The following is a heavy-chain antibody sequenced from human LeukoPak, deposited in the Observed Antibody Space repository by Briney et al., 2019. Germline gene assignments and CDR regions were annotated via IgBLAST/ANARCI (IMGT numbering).Heavy chain of an antibody. CDR2: MSTDSGNT. Sequence: ASVKASCKASGYTFTSYDTNWVRQATGQGLEWMGWMSTDSGNTGYAQKFQGRVTMTRNTSISTAYMELSSLTSDDTAVYYWAIYAYGSGSYYQKPFDYWGQGTLVTVSS. J-gene: IGHJ4*01. D-gene: IGHD3-10*01. CDR1: GYTFTSYD. CDR3: AIYAYGSGSYYQKPFDY. V-gene: IGHV1-8*01.